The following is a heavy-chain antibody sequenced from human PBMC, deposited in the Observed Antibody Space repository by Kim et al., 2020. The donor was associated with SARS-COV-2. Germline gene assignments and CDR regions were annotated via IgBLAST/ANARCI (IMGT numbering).Heavy chain of an antibody. CDR2: ISRTSAYI. V-gene: IGHV3-21*01. J-gene: IGHJ6*02. CDR3: ARNLVPTTKTYGMDV. CDR1: GFTFRTYR. Sequence: EGSLRLSGAASGFTFRTYRMNWVRQAPGKGLKWVSSISRTSAYIYYADSVKGRFTISRDNAKDSLYLQMNSLRAEDTAVYYCARNLVPTTKTYGMDVWGQGTTVTVSS. D-gene: IGHD2-2*01.